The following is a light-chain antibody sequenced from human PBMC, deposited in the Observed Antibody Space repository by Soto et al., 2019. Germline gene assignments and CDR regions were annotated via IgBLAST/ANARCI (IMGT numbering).Light chain of an antibody. V-gene: IGLV3-21*02. CDR3: QVWDDNSDHHV. CDR1: NIGGKS. Sequence: YELTHTSSVSVAPGQTARISCGGNNIGGKSVHWYQQKPGQAPVVVVYDDSDRPSGIPERFSGSNSGNTATLTISRVEAGDEADYHCQVWDDNSDHHVFGTGTKATVL. CDR2: DDS. J-gene: IGLJ1*01.